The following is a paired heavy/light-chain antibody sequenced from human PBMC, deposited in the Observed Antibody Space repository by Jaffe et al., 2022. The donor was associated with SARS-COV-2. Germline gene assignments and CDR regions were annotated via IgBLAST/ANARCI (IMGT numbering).Light chain of an antibody. Sequence: EILMTQSPATLSVSPGERATLSCRASQSVSELAWYQQKPGQAPRLLIYGASTRATGIPARFSGSGSGTEFTLTISSLQSEDFAVYYCQQYNSWPRTFGQGTKVEIK. J-gene: IGKJ1*01. CDR1: QSVSE. CDR2: GAS. V-gene: IGKV3-15*01. CDR3: QQYNSWPRT.
Heavy chain of an antibody. D-gene: IGHD2-8*01. CDR3: AANGGNYNYYYYYTDV. Sequence: EEQLVESGGGLVQPGGSLRLSCVASGFTFSNYAMSWVRQAPGKGLQWVSGITGSGGGTYYADSVKGRFTISRDNSNNTLYLQMNSLRAEDTAVYYCAANGGNYNYYYYYTDVWGKGTTVTVSS. J-gene: IGHJ6*03. V-gene: IGHV3-23*04. CDR1: GFTFSNYA. CDR2: ITGSGGGT.